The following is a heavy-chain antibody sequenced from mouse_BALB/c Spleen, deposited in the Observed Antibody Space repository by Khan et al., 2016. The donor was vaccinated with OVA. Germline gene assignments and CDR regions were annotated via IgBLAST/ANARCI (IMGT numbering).Heavy chain of an antibody. Sequence: QIQLVQSGPELKKPGETVKISCKASGYTFTNYGMNWVKQAPGKGLKWMGWINTYTGEPTYADDFKGRFAFSLETSANTAYLQINNLKNEDTATYFCALSASYWFFDVWGAGTTVTVSS. D-gene: IGHD6-1*01. V-gene: IGHV9-3-1*01. J-gene: IGHJ1*01. CDR3: ALSASYWFFDV. CDR1: GYTFTNYG. CDR2: INTYTGEP.